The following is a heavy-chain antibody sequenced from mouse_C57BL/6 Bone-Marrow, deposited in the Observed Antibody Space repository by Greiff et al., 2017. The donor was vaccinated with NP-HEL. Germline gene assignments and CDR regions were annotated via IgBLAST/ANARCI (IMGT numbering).Heavy chain of an antibody. V-gene: IGHV3-6*01. Sequence: VQLKESGPGLVKPSQSLSLTCSVTGYSITSGYYWNWIRQFPGNKLEWMGYISYDGSNNYNPSLKNRISITRDTSKNQFFLKLNSVTTEDTATYYCARIPLLGYYFDYWGQGTTLTVSS. CDR2: ISYDGSN. J-gene: IGHJ2*01. CDR1: GYSITSGYY. CDR3: ARIPLLGYYFDY. D-gene: IGHD1-1*01.